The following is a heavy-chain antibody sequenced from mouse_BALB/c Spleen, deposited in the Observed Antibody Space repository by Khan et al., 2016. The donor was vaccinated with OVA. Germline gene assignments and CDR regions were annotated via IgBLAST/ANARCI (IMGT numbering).Heavy chain of an antibody. Sequence: EVELVESGGGSVKPGGSLKLSCVVSGFTFSSYVMSWVRQTPEKRLEWVASISSGGSTYYPDSVKGRFTISRDNARNIVYLHMSSLRSEDMAMYFCTREAYRYDEYYFDYWGQGTTLTVSS. CDR3: TREAYRYDEYYFDY. CDR1: GFTFSSYV. CDR2: ISSGGST. D-gene: IGHD2-14*01. V-gene: IGHV5-6-5*01. J-gene: IGHJ2*01.